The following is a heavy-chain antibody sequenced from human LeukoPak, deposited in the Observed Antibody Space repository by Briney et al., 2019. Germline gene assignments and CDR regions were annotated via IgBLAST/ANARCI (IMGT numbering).Heavy chain of an antibody. V-gene: IGHV3-48*01. Sequence: PGGSLRLSCAASGFTFSSYSMNWVRQAPGKGREWVSYISSSSSTIYYADSVKGRFTISRDNAKNSLYLQMNSLRAEDTAVYYCARVSEDFWSGYYPPFIDYWGQGTLVTVSS. J-gene: IGHJ4*02. D-gene: IGHD3-3*01. CDR1: GFTFSSYS. CDR2: ISSSSSTI. CDR3: ARVSEDFWSGYYPPFIDY.